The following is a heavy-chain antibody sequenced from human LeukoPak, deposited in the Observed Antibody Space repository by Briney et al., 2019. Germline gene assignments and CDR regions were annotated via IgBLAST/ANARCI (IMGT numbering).Heavy chain of an antibody. CDR3: ASAWFGVLAA. J-gene: IGHJ5*02. CDR2: INHSGST. D-gene: IGHD3-10*01. Sequence: SETLSLTCAVYGGSFSGYYWSWIRQPPGKGLEWIGEINHSGSTNYNPSLKSRATISVDTSKNQFSLKLSSVTAADTAVYYCASAWFGVLAAWGQGTLVTVSS. V-gene: IGHV4-34*01. CDR1: GGSFSGYY.